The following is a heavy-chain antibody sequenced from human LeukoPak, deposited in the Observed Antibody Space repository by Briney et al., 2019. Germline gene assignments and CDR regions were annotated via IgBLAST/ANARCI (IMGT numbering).Heavy chain of an antibody. CDR2: IWYDGSNK. V-gene: IGHV3-33*01. CDR1: GFTFSSYG. D-gene: IGHD2-21*02. J-gene: IGHJ5*02. Sequence: PWGSLRLSCAASGFTFSSYGMHWVRQAPAKGLERVAVIWYDGSNKYYADSVKGRFTISRANSKNTLYLQMNSLRAEDTAVYYCARGIPSIVVVTASGSNENWFDPWGQGTLVTVSS. CDR3: ARGIPSIVVVTASGSNENWFDP.